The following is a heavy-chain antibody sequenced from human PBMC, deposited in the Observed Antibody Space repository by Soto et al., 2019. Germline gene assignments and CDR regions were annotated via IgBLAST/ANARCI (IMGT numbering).Heavy chain of an antibody. CDR1: GFTFSSYG. CDR2: IWYDGSNK. Sequence: GGSLRLSCAASGFTFSSYGMHWVRQAPGKGLEWVAVIWYDGSNKYYADSVKGRFTISRDNSKNTLYLQMNSLRAEDTAVYYCARDRSSRGYDFWSGSIAYYYYYGMDVWGQGTTVTVSS. J-gene: IGHJ6*02. D-gene: IGHD3-3*01. V-gene: IGHV3-33*01. CDR3: ARDRSSRGYDFWSGSIAYYYYYGMDV.